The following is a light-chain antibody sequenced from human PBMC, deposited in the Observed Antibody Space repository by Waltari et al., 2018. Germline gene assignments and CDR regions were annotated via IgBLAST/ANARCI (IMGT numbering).Light chain of an antibody. CDR2: YDN. CDR3: QVWDANTDPGV. Sequence: YVLTQPPSVSVAPGEPARITCGGNNIESKSVHWYRQRPGQAPVVVISYDNDRAAGIPERFSGSNSGNTATLTISRVEAGDEADYYCQVWDANTDPGVFGTGTEVTVL. J-gene: IGLJ1*01. V-gene: IGLV3-21*01. CDR1: NIESKS.